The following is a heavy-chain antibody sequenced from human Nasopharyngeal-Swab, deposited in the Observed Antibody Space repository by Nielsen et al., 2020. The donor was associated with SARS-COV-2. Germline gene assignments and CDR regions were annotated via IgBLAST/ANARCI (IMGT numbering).Heavy chain of an antibody. J-gene: IGHJ3*02. CDR3: AGDRRPSSGWYRSAFDI. V-gene: IGHV3-21*01. Sequence: GGSLRLSCAASGFTFSSYSMNWVRQAPGKGLEWVSSISSSSSYIYYADSVKGRFTISRDNPKNSLFLQLNSLRAEATAVYYCAGDRRPSSGWYRSAFDIWGQGTMVTVSS. D-gene: IGHD6-19*01. CDR1: GFTFSSYS. CDR2: ISSSSSYI.